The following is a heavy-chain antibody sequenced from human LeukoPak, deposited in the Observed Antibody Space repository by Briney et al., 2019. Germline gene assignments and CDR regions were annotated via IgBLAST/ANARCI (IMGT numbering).Heavy chain of an antibody. V-gene: IGHV1-69*05. CDR3: AREVILWSTGWFDP. CDR1: GGTFSSYA. Sequence: SVKVSCKASGGTFSSYAISWVRQAPGQGLEWMGRIIPIFGTANCAQKFQGRVTITTDESTSTAYMELSSLRSEDTAVYYCAREVILWSTGWFDPWGQGTLVTVSS. CDR2: IIPIFGTA. J-gene: IGHJ5*02. D-gene: IGHD3-10*01.